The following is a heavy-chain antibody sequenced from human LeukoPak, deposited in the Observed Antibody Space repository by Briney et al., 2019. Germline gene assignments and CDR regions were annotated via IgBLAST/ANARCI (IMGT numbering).Heavy chain of an antibody. V-gene: IGHV1-69*13. CDR1: GGTFSSYA. D-gene: IGHD3-3*01. J-gene: IGHJ6*02. CDR2: IIPIFGTA. Sequence: ASMKVSCKASGGTFSSYAISWVRQAPGQGLEWMGGIIPIFGTANYAQKFQGRVTITADESTSTAYMELSSLRSGDTAVYYCARVLRFLSSMDVWGQGTTVTVSS. CDR3: ARVLRFLSSMDV.